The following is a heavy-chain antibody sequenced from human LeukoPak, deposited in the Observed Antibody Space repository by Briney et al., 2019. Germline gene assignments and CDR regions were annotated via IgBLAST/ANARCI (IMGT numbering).Heavy chain of an antibody. CDR1: GGSISSNDW. D-gene: IGHD6-19*01. V-gene: IGHV4/OR15-8*01. CDR3: ARDSRQIAVAGLYLDY. Sequence: SETLSLTCAVSGGSISSNDWWIWVRQPPGKGLEWIGEIFHSGRSTYNPSLKSRITISVDTSTNQFSLKLNSVTAADTAVYYCARDSRQIAVAGLYLDYWGRGTLVTVSS. CDR2: IFHSGRS. J-gene: IGHJ4*02.